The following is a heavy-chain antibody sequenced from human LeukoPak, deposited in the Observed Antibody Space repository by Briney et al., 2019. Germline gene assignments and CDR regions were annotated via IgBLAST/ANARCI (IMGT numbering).Heavy chain of an antibody. V-gene: IGHV3-66*01. CDR3: VKALTDDAFDI. CDR2: IYGSGST. Sequence: GGSLRLSCTASGFTVSNNYMTWVRLAPGKGLEWVSFIYGSGSTFYADSVKGRFTISRDNSKNTLYLQMSSLRPEDTAVYYCVKALTDDAFDIWGQGTMVTVSS. J-gene: IGHJ3*02. CDR1: GFTVSNNY.